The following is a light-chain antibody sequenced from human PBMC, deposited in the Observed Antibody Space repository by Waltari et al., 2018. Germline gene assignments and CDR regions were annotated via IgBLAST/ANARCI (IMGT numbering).Light chain of an antibody. J-gene: IGKJ2*01. CDR2: GAS. CDR1: QSLTKRY. V-gene: IGKV3-20*01. CDR3: QQYGSSVLYT. Sequence: VLTQSPGTLSLSPGERATLPCRASQSLTKRYLAWYQQKPGQAPRLLIYGASSRAAGIPDRFSGSGSGTDFPLTISRLEPEDFAVYYCQQYGSSVLYTFGQGTKLEIK.